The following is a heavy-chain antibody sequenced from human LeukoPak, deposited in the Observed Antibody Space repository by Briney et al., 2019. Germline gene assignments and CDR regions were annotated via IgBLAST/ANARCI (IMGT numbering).Heavy chain of an antibody. J-gene: IGHJ4*02. Sequence: SETLSLTCTVSGGSLSSYYWSWIRQPAGKGLEWIGRINVSGSTNYNPSLKSRITMSVDTSKNQFSLKLSSVTAADTAVYYCARSALAYSSGWPDYFDYWGQGTLVTVSS. CDR1: GGSLSSYY. CDR3: ARSALAYSSGWPDYFDY. D-gene: IGHD6-19*01. CDR2: INVSGST. V-gene: IGHV4-4*07.